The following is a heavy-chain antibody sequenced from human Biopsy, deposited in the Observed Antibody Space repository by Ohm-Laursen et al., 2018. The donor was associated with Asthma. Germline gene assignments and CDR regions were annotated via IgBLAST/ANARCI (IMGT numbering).Heavy chain of an antibody. D-gene: IGHD2-15*01. CDR3: ASPTYCSGSSCINNYYYALDV. J-gene: IGHJ6*02. V-gene: IGHV1-69*13. CDR1: GGTFSNYA. CDR2: IIPMFGTT. Sequence: GASVKVSCKASGGTFSNYAISWVRQAPGQGLEWMGGIIPMFGTTNYAQKFRGRVTITADESTSTAYMELSSLRSDDTAVYYCASPTYCSGSSCINNYYYALDVWGQGTTVTVSS.